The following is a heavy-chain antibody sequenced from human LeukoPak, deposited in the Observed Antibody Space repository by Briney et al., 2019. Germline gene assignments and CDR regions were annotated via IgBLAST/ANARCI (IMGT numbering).Heavy chain of an antibody. J-gene: IGHJ6*02. V-gene: IGHV1-2*06. D-gene: IGHD6-6*01. CDR2: INPNTGGT. CDR3: ARDRGEAARSYGMDV. Sequence: GASVKVSCKASGYTFTGYYIHWVRQAPGQGLEWMGRINPNTGGTNYAQKFQGRVTMTRDTSISTAYMELSRLRSDDTAAYYCARDRGEAARSYGMDVWGQGTTVTVSS. CDR1: GYTFTGYY.